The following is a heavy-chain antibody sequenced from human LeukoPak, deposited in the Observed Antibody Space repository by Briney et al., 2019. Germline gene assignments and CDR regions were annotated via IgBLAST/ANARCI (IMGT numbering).Heavy chain of an antibody. CDR3: VRGYDSTGYYGDDF. Sequence: HSGGSLRLSCAASGFTFSNYWMTWVRQAPGKGLEWVAHINQDGSEEHYMDSAKARFTISRDNAKNSLYLQMNSLRAEDTAVYYCVRGYDSTGYYGDDFWGQGTLVTVSS. CDR2: INQDGSEE. CDR1: GFTFSNYW. D-gene: IGHD3-22*01. J-gene: IGHJ4*02. V-gene: IGHV3-7*04.